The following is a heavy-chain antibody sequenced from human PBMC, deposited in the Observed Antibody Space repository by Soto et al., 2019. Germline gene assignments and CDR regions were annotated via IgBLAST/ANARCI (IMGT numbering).Heavy chain of an antibody. CDR3: AKDVGIVVVVAATFDY. Sequence: GGSLRLSCAASGFTFRSYAMSWVRKAPGKGLEWVSAISGSGGSTYYADSVKGRFTISRDNSKNTLYLEMNSLRAEDTAVYYCAKDVGIVVVVAATFDYWGQGTLVTVSS. CDR1: GFTFRSYA. D-gene: IGHD2-15*01. J-gene: IGHJ4*02. CDR2: ISGSGGST. V-gene: IGHV3-23*01.